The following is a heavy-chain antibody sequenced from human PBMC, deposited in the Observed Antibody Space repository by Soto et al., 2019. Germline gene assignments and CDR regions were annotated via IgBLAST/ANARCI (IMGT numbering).Heavy chain of an antibody. D-gene: IGHD2-8*02. CDR1: GGSISNYY. CDR2: IYYSGST. V-gene: IGHV4-59*12. Sequence: SETLSLTCTVSGGSISNYYWSWIRQPPGKGLEWIGYIYYSGSTNYNPSLKSRVTISVDTSKNQFSLKLTSVTAADTAVYYCARDKITGLFDYWGQGTLVTVSS. CDR3: ARDKITGLFDY. J-gene: IGHJ4*02.